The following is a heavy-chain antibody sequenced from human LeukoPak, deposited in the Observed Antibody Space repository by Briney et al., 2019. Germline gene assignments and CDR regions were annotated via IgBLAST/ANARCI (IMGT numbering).Heavy chain of an antibody. Sequence: PGRSLRLFCAASGFTYSSYTMHWLRQAPGKGLEGVAVISYDGSNEYYADSVTGRFTISRDNSKNTLYLQMNSLRTEDTAVYYCGRDWPMDHWGQGTLVTVSS. V-gene: IGHV3-30-3*01. CDR3: GRDWPMDH. CDR2: ISYDGSNE. CDR1: GFTYSSYT. J-gene: IGHJ4*02.